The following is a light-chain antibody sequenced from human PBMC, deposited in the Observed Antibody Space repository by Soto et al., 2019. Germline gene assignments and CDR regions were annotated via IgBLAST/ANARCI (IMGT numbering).Light chain of an antibody. CDR1: QSVNNNY. J-gene: IGKJ1*01. Sequence: EIVLTQSPGTLSLSPGERATLSCRASQSVNNNYLAWYQQKPGQAPRLLIYGASNSATGIPDRFSGSESGTDFTLTISRLEPEDFAVYHCQQYSSSPWTFGQGTKVEIK. CDR3: QQYSSSPWT. CDR2: GAS. V-gene: IGKV3-20*01.